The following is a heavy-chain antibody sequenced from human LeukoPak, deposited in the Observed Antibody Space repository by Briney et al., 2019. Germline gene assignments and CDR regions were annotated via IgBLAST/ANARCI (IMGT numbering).Heavy chain of an antibody. CDR3: ARWGHFDTSGYFVVDY. J-gene: IGHJ4*02. V-gene: IGHV4-59*01. CDR1: DVSISSYY. D-gene: IGHD3-22*01. Sequence: PSETLSLTCTISDVSISSYYWNWIRQSPGKGLEWIGHIHYSGSTHYNPSLQSRVSISIDTSKNHFSLKLRSVTAVDTAVYYCARWGHFDTSGYFVVDYWGQGTLVTVSS. CDR2: IHYSGST.